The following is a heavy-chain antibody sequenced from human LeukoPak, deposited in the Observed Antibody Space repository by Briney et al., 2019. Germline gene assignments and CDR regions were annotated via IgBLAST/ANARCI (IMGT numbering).Heavy chain of an antibody. J-gene: IGHJ4*02. CDR1: TFSSYA. Sequence: TFSSYAMNWVRQAPGKGLEWSGSIYYSGGIFYNPSLKSRLSISVDTSKNQFSLNLSSVTAADTAVYYCARDFRQQLDSWGQGTLGTVSS. CDR3: ARDFRQQLDS. CDR2: IYYSGGI. V-gene: IGHV4-39*07. D-gene: IGHD6-13*01.